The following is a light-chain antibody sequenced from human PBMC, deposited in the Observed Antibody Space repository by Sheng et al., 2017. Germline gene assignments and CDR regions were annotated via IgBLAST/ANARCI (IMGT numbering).Light chain of an antibody. CDR1: QSISSY. Sequence: DIQMTQSPSSLSASVGDRVTITCRSSQSISSYLNWYQQKPGKAPKLLIYAASSLQSGVPSRFSGSGSGTDFTLTISSLQPEDFATYYCQQSYSTPLTFGRGTKWXSN. CDR2: AAS. CDR3: QQSYSTPLT. J-gene: IGKJ3*01. V-gene: IGKV1-39*01.